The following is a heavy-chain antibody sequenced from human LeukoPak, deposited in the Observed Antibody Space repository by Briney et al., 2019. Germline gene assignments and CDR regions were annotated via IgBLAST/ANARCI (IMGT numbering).Heavy chain of an antibody. CDR2: ISYDGSNK. CDR1: GFTFSSYA. CDR3: AKDRHIVATIGPDY. J-gene: IGHJ4*02. D-gene: IGHD5-12*01. Sequence: LRLSCAASGFTFSSYAMHWVRQAPGKGLEWVAVISYDGSNKYYADSVKGRFTISRDNSKNTLYLQMNSLRAEDTAVYYCAKDRHIVATIGPDYWGQGTLVTVSS. V-gene: IGHV3-30-3*01.